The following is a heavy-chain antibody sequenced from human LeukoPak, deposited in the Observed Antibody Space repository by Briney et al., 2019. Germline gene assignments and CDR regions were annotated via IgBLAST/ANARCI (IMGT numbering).Heavy chain of an antibody. CDR1: GFTFSSYA. J-gene: IGHJ4*02. CDR2: ISSSSSYI. V-gene: IGHV3-21*01. Sequence: GGSLRLSCAASGFTFSSYAMSWVRQAPGKGLEWVSSISSSSSYIYYADSLKGRFTISRDNAKNSLYLQMNSLRAEDTAVYYCARDEGDYWGQGTLVTVSS. CDR3: ARDEGDY.